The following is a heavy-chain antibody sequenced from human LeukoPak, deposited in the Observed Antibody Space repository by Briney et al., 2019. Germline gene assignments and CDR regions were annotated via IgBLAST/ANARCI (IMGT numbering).Heavy chain of an antibody. CDR2: LKPYESEK. D-gene: IGHD4-23*01. V-gene: IGHV3-7*01. J-gene: IGHJ4*02. Sequence: GGPLSISCVASGFTFSHYWLSWLRQARGKGLEGVANLKPYESEKYYGDSVKGRFTISRDNAKNSLYLQMNSLRAEDTAVYYCVTHEVTVITRSTFDYWGQGTLLTVSS. CDR1: GFTFSHYW. CDR3: VTHEVTVITRSTFDY.